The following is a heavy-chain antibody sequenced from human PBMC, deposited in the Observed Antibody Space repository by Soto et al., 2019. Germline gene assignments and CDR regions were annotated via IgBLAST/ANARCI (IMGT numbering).Heavy chain of an antibody. J-gene: IGHJ4*02. D-gene: IGHD3-22*01. Sequence: SETLSLTCAVSGYSINSGSFWGGIRQPPGKGLEWIGSVYHSGTTYYNPSLKTRVAISVDTSKNQFSLRLSSVTAADTAVYFCARDPHYYYNADYLEYWGQGALVTVSS. V-gene: IGHV4-38-2*02. CDR1: GYSINSGSF. CDR2: VYHSGTT. CDR3: ARDPHYYYNADYLEY.